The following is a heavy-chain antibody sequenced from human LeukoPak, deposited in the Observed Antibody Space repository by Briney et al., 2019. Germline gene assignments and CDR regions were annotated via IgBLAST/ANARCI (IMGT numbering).Heavy chain of an antibody. V-gene: IGHV3-30*02. Sequence: GGSLRLSCAASGFTFSSYGMHWVRQAPGKGLEWVTFIPSDGSKKYYIDSVKGRFTVSRDNSKNTLYLQMASLRTEDTAVYYCAKDPVAGTKGGGADFDYWGQGTLVTVSS. J-gene: IGHJ4*02. D-gene: IGHD6-19*01. CDR1: GFTFSSYG. CDR3: AKDPVAGTKGGGADFDY. CDR2: IPSDGSKK.